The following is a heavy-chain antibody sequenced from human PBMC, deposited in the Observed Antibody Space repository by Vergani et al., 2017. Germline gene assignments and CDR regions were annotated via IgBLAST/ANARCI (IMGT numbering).Heavy chain of an antibody. V-gene: IGHV5-51*01. CDR1: GYSFTNYW. CDR3: ARRYGREGSESKDFDY. D-gene: IGHD2-15*01. J-gene: IGHJ4*02. CDR2: IHPADSDT. Sequence: EVQLVQSGAEVKKPGESLKISCQISGYSFTNYWIGWVRQMPGKGLEWMGIIHPADSDTRYSPSFQGQVTISVDKSISTAYLQRSSLRASDSAMYYCARRYGREGSESKDFDYWGQGTLVTVSS.